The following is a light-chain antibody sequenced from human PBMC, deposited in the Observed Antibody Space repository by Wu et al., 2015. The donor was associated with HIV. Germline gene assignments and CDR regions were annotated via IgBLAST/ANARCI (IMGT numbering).Light chain of an antibody. CDR1: ETITSNY. Sequence: EIVLTQSPGTLSLSPGERATLSCRASETITSNYLAWYQQKPGQAPRLLIYGASSRATGIPDRFSGRGSETDFTLTIDRLDPEDFVVYYCQQYGSSQWTFGQGTKVEIK. CDR3: QQYGSSQWT. V-gene: IGKV3-20*01. CDR2: GAS. J-gene: IGKJ1*01.